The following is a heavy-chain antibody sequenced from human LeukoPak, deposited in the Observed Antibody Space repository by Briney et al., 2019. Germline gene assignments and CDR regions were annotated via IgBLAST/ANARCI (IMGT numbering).Heavy chain of an antibody. CDR3: ARESELYCYDSSGYYYFDY. CDR1: GGSISSGGYY. D-gene: IGHD3-22*01. CDR2: IYYSGST. J-gene: IGHJ4*02. Sequence: SQTLSLTCTVSGGSISSGGYYWSWIRQHPGKGLEWIGYIYYSGSTYYNPSLKSRVTISVDTSKNQFSLKLSSVTAADTAVYYCARESELYCYDSSGYYYFDYWGQGTLVTVSS. V-gene: IGHV4-31*03.